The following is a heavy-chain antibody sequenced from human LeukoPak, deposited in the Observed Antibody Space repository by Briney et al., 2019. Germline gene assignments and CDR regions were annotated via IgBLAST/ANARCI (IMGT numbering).Heavy chain of an antibody. CDR3: AKKVNGWVTIFGVVPHFDY. CDR2: ISGSGGST. V-gene: IGHV3-23*01. J-gene: IGHJ4*02. D-gene: IGHD3-3*01. Sequence: HSGGSLRLSCAASGFTFSSYAMSWVRQAPGKGLEWVSAISGSGGSTYYADSVKGRFTISRDNSKNTLYLQMNSLRAEDTAVYYCAKKVNGWVTIFGVVPHFDYWGQGTLVTVSS. CDR1: GFTFSSYA.